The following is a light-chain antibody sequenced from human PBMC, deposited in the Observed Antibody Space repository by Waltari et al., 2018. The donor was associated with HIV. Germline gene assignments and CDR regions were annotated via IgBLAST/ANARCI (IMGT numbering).Light chain of an antibody. CDR3: ASWDDSLSGYVV. J-gene: IGLJ2*01. Sequence: QSVLTQPPSASGTPGQRVTISCSGSSSNIGGNYVYWYQQLPGTAPKLLIYRNNQRPAGVPERFSGSKSGASASMAISVIRSEDETDYYCASWDDSLSGYVVFGGGTKLTVL. CDR2: RNN. V-gene: IGLV1-47*01. CDR1: SSNIGGNY.